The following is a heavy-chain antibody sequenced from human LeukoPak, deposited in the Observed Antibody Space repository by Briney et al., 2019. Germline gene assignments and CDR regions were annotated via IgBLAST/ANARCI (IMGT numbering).Heavy chain of an antibody. V-gene: IGHV3-9*01. Sequence: GGSLGLSCAASGFTFDDYAMHWVRQAPGKGLEWVSGISWNSGSIGYADSVKGRFTISRDNSKNTLYLQMNSLRAEDTAVYYCASDLDPWGQGTLVTVSS. CDR2: ISWNSGSI. J-gene: IGHJ5*02. CDR3: ASDLDP. CDR1: GFTFDDYA.